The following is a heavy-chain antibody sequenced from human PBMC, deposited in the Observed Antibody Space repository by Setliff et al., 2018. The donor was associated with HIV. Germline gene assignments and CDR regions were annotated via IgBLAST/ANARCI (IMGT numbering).Heavy chain of an antibody. CDR2: INHSGST. Sequence: PSETLSLTCAVYGGSFSGYYWNWIRQPPGKGLEWIGEINHSGSTNYNPSLKSRVTISVDTSKNQFSLALTSVTAADTAVYFCTSGRTMPTLTTWGQGTLVTVSS. CDR1: GGSFSGYY. J-gene: IGHJ4*02. CDR3: TSGRTMPTLTT. V-gene: IGHV4-34*01. D-gene: IGHD2-2*01.